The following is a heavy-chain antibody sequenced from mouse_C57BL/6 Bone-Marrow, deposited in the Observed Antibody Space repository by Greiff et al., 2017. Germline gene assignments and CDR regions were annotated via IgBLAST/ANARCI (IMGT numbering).Heavy chain of an antibody. CDR3: ARHGGLDY. Sequence: VQLKQSGGDLVKPGGSLKLSCAASGFTFSSYGMSWVRQTPDKRLEWVATISSGGSYTYYPDSVKGRCTISRDNAKNTLYLQMSSLKSEDTAMYYCARHGGLDYWGQGTTLTVSS. J-gene: IGHJ2*01. V-gene: IGHV5-6*01. CDR1: GFTFSSYG. D-gene: IGHD1-1*02. CDR2: ISSGGSYT.